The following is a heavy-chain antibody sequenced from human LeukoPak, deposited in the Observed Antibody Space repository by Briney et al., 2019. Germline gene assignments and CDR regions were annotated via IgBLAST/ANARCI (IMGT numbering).Heavy chain of an antibody. CDR2: IYTSGST. CDR1: GGSISSGSYY. J-gene: IGHJ4*02. D-gene: IGHD2-21*02. Sequence: SETLSLTCTVSGGSISSGSYYWSWIRQPAGKGLEWIGRIYTSGSTNYNPSLKSRVTISVDTSKNQFSLKLSSVTAADTAVYYCAMGLCGGDCYPTFDYWGQGTLVTVSS. CDR3: AMGLCGGDCYPTFDY. V-gene: IGHV4-61*02.